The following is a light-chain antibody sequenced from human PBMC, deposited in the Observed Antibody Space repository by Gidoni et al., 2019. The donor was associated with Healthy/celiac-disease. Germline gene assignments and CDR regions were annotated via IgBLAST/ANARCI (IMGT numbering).Light chain of an antibody. V-gene: IGKV3-20*01. CDR1: QSVSSSY. J-gene: IGKJ1*01. CDR2: GAS. CDR3: QQYGSSPPWT. Sequence: EIVLTQSPGTLSLSPGESATLPCSHRQSVSSSYFAGYQQKPGQAPRLLIYGASSSATGIPDRFSGSGSGTDFTLTISRLEPEDFAVYYCQQYGSSPPWTFGQGTKVEIK.